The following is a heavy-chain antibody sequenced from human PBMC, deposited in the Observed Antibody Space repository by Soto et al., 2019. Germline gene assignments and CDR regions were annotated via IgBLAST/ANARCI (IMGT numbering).Heavy chain of an antibody. CDR3: ARAPITIFGEFTDTPGYFDY. CDR2: IYYSGST. CDR1: RGSVSSASYY. V-gene: IGHV4-61*01. J-gene: IGHJ4*02. Sequence: QVQLQESGPGLLKPSETLSLTCTVSRGSVSSASYYWSWIRQPPGKGLEWIGYIYYSGSTDYNPSLKSRVTISADMSKNQLSLQLRYVTAADTALYYCARAPITIFGEFTDTPGYFDYWGQGTLVTVSS. D-gene: IGHD3-3*01.